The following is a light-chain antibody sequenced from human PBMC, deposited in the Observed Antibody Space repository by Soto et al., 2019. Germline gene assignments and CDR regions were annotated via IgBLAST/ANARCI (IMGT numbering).Light chain of an antibody. J-gene: IGLJ2*01. CDR1: SSNIGAGYD. CDR2: DNN. V-gene: IGLV1-40*01. Sequence: QAVVTQPPSVSGAPGQRVTISCTGSSSNIGAGYDVHWYQQLPGTAPKLLIYDNNNRPSGVPDRFSNSKSGTSASLAITGLQAEDEADYYCQSYDSSLSAVVFGGGTKLTVL. CDR3: QSYDSSLSAVV.